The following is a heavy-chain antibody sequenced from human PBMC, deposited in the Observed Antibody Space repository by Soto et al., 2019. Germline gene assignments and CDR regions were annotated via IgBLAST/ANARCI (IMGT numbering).Heavy chain of an antibody. CDR1: GYTFTSYG. D-gene: IGHD2-2*01. V-gene: IGHV1-18*01. CDR3: GRDLYQSVFYYGMDV. Sequence: QVQVMQSGAEVKKPGASVKVSCKASGYTFTSYGISWVRQAPGQGLEWMGWISTYNGNTNYAQKLQGRVTMTTDTSTSTAYMALRSLRSDDTAVYYCGRDLYQSVFYYGMDVWGQGTTVTVSS. CDR2: ISTYNGNT. J-gene: IGHJ6*02.